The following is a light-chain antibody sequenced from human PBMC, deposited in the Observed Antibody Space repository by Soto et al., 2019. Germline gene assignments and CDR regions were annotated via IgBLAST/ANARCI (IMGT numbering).Light chain of an antibody. CDR2: AAS. J-gene: IGKJ4*01. CDR1: QDISSW. Sequence: DIQMTQSPSSVFASVGDRVIISCRESQDISSWLAWYQQKPGAAPKLLIYAASRLQSGVQSRLSGSASGTDFTITISNLQPEDFATYYCQQADSFPLTFGEGTKVELK. V-gene: IGKV1D-12*01. CDR3: QQADSFPLT.